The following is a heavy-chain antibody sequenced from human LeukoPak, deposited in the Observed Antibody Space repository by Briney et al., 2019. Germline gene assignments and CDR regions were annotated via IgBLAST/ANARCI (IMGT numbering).Heavy chain of an antibody. CDR1: GFTFSSYA. V-gene: IGHV3-64*01. D-gene: IGHD4-23*01. CDR3: ARALTVVTPLDY. J-gene: IGHJ4*02. Sequence: GGSLRLSCAASGFTFSSYAMHWVRQAPGKGLEYVSAISSNGGSTYYANSVKGRFTISRDNSKNTLYLQMNSLRAEDTAVYYCARALTVVTPLDYWGQGTLVTVSS. CDR2: ISSNGGST.